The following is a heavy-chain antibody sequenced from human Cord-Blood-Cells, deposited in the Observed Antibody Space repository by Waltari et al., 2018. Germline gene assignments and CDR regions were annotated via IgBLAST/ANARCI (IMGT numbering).Heavy chain of an antibody. Sequence: EVQLVESGGGLVKPGGSLRLSCAASGFTFSSYSMNWVRQAPGKGLVWVSSISSSSSYRYDADSVKGRFTISRDNAKNSLYLQMNSLRAEDTAVYYCASGDPSSWYDWFDPWGQGTLVTVSS. CDR2: ISSSSSYR. CDR3: ASGDPSSWYDWFDP. D-gene: IGHD6-13*01. CDR1: GFTFSSYS. V-gene: IGHV3-21*01. J-gene: IGHJ5*02.